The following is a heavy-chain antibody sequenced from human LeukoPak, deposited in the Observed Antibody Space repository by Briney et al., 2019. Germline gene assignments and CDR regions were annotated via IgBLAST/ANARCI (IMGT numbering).Heavy chain of an antibody. CDR3: ARFRDGYNYELDY. V-gene: IGHV3-23*01. Sequence: GGSLRLSCAASGFTFSSYAMSWVRQAPGKGLEWVSAISGSGGGTYYADSVKGRFTISRDNSKNTLYLQMNSLRAEDTAVYYCARFRDGYNYELDYWGQGTLVTVSS. CDR1: GFTFSSYA. CDR2: ISGSGGGT. D-gene: IGHD5-24*01. J-gene: IGHJ4*02.